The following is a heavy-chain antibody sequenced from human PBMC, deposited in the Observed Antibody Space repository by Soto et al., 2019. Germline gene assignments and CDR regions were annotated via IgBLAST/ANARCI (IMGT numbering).Heavy chain of an antibody. D-gene: IGHD2-15*01. V-gene: IGHV4-4*07. J-gene: IGHJ4*02. Sequence: PXGTLSLTFTVAGGSISGYFCTWSRRPPGKGLGWIGNIYSNRNTNYNPSLKSPVTMSVDTSTNRFSLKMTSMTAADTAVYCCATGQNILPDWGQGTLVTVSS. CDR2: IYSNRNT. CDR3: ATGQNILPD. CDR1: GGSISGYF.